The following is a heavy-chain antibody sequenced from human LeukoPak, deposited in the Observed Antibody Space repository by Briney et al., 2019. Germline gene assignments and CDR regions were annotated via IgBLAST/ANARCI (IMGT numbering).Heavy chain of an antibody. J-gene: IGHJ4*02. Sequence: GGSLRLSCAASGFTFSSYSMNWVRQAPGKGLEWVSSISSSSYIYYADSVKGRFTISRDNAKNSLYLQMNSLRAEDTAVYYCARDEGYSTLDYWGQGTLVTVSS. D-gene: IGHD4-4*01. CDR2: ISSSSYI. V-gene: IGHV3-21*03. CDR3: ARDEGYSTLDY. CDR1: GFTFSSYS.